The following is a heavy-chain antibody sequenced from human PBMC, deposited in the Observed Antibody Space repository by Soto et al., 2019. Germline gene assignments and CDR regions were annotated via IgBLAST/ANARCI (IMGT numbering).Heavy chain of an antibody. D-gene: IGHD3-10*01. V-gene: IGHV3-30*04. Sequence: QVQLVESGGGVVQPGRSLRLSCAASGFTFSGYAMHWVRQAPGKGLEWVAVISYDGRNKYYADSVKGRFTISRDNSKNTLYLLMNSLRAEDTAVYYCARDPMGRYYGSGSYYFDYLSQGTLVTVSS. CDR1: GFTFSGYA. CDR2: ISYDGRNK. CDR3: ARDPMGRYYGSGSYYFDY. J-gene: IGHJ4*02.